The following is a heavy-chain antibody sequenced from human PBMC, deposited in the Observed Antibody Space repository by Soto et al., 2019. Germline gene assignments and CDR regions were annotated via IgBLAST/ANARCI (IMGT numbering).Heavy chain of an antibody. Sequence: SETLSLTCAVYGGSFSGYYWSWIRQPPGKGLEWIGEINHSGSTNYNPSLKSRVTISVDTSKNQFSLKLSSVTAADTALYYCARGRVRGVIKNWFDPWGQGTLVTVSS. J-gene: IGHJ5*02. CDR2: INHSGST. CDR1: GGSFSGYY. V-gene: IGHV4-34*01. CDR3: ARGRVRGVIKNWFDP. D-gene: IGHD3-10*01.